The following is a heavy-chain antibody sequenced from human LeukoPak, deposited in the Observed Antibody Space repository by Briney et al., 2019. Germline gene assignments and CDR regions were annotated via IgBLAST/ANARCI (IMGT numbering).Heavy chain of an antibody. D-gene: IGHD1-1*01. CDR3: ARDSEYNCGFDY. CDR2: IYYSGST. J-gene: IGHJ4*02. Sequence: KPSETLSLTCTVSGGSISSYYWSWIRQAPGKGLEWIGYIYYSGSTNYNPSLKSRVTMSVGTSKNQFSLKLNSVTAADTAVYYCARDSEYNCGFDYWGQGTLVTVSS. CDR1: GGSISSYY. V-gene: IGHV4-59*01.